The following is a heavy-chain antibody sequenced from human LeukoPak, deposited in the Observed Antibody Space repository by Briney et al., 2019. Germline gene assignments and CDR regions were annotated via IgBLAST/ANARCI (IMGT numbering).Heavy chain of an antibody. Sequence: PGGSLRLSCAASGFTFSSYAMSWVRQAPGKGLEWVSAISGSGGSTYYADSVKGRFTISRDNSKNTLYLQMDSLRAEATAVYYCAKDSGYLYCSSTSCYTNYWGQGTLVTVSS. CDR2: ISGSGGST. D-gene: IGHD2-2*02. V-gene: IGHV3-23*01. J-gene: IGHJ4*02. CDR3: AKDSGYLYCSSTSCYTNY. CDR1: GFTFSSYA.